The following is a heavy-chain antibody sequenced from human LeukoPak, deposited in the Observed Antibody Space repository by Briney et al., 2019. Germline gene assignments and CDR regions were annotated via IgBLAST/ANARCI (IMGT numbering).Heavy chain of an antibody. Sequence: PAETLSLTCAVYGGSLSGYYWSWVRQPPGKGLEWIGEINHSGSTNYNPSLKSRVTISVDTSKNQFSLKLSSVTAADTAVYYCARGAVVVPAPNCFDPWGQGTLVTVSS. CDR3: ARGAVVVPAPNCFDP. CDR1: GGSLSGYY. CDR2: INHSGST. V-gene: IGHV4-34*01. D-gene: IGHD2-2*01. J-gene: IGHJ5*02.